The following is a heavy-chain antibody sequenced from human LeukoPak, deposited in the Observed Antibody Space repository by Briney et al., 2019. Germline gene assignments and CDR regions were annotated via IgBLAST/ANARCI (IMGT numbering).Heavy chain of an antibody. D-gene: IGHD6-6*01. V-gene: IGHV3-21*01. CDR3: ARGHGAFFAARRFDY. CDR1: GFTFSSYS. J-gene: IGHJ4*02. Sequence: GGSLRLSCAASGFTFSSYSMNWVRQAPGKGLEWVSSISSSSSYIYYADSVKGRFTISRDNAKNSLYLQMNSLRAEDTAVYYCARGHGAFFAARRFDYWGQGTLVTVPS. CDR2: ISSSSSYI.